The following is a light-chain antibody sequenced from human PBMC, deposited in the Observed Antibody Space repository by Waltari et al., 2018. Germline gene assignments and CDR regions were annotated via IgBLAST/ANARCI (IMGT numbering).Light chain of an antibody. V-gene: IGKV3-20*01. CDR1: QSVGRY. Sequence: EIVFTQSPGTLSLSPGESATLSCRASQSVGRYLAWYKQQHGQARRLLIYDASTRATGIPDRFSGGGSGTDFSLTISRLEPEDFAVYYCQMYVRLPVTFGQGTKVEI. J-gene: IGKJ1*01. CDR3: QMYVRLPVT. CDR2: DAS.